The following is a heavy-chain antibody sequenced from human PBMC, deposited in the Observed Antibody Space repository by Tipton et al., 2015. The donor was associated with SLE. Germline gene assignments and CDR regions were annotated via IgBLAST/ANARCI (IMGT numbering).Heavy chain of an antibody. D-gene: IGHD1-26*01. CDR3: ATNSQWELPASPRF. J-gene: IGHJ4*02. CDR1: GFTFSSYG. Sequence: QLVQSGGGVVQPGRSLRLSCAASGFTFSSYGMHWVRQAPGKGLEWVSYISISGDTIYYADSVGGRVTISRDNAKNSVLLQMNSLRAEDTAVYYCATNSQWELPASPRFWGQGTLVTVSS. CDR2: ISISGDTI. V-gene: IGHV3-48*04.